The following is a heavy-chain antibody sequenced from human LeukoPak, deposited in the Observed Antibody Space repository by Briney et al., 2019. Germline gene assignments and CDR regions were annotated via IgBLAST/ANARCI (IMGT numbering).Heavy chain of an antibody. Sequence: SGPTLVKPTQTLTLTCTFSGFSLSTSGVGVGWIRQPPGKALEWLALIYWNDDKRYSPSLKSRLTITKDTSKNQVVLTMTNMDPVDTATYYRAHHYYYGSGSYPFDYWGQGTLVTVSS. CDR1: GFSLSTSGVG. CDR2: IYWNDDK. D-gene: IGHD3-10*01. CDR3: AHHYYYGSGSYPFDY. J-gene: IGHJ4*02. V-gene: IGHV2-5*01.